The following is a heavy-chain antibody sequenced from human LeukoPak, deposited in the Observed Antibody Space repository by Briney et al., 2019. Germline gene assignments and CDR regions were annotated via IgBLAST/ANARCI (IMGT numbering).Heavy chain of an antibody. D-gene: IGHD6-13*01. V-gene: IGHV1-2*02. CDR1: GYTFTGYY. CDR3: ARTRQQLASNYYMDV. Sequence: ASVKVSCKASGYTFTGYYMHWVRQAPGQGLEWMGWINPNSGGTNYAQKFQGRVTMTRDTSISTAYMELSRLRSDDTAVYYCARTRQQLASNYYMDVWGKGTTVTVSS. CDR2: INPNSGGT. J-gene: IGHJ6*03.